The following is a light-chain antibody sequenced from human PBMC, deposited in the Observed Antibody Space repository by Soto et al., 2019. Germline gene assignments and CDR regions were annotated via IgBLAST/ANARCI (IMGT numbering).Light chain of an antibody. CDR2: NTS. CDR3: QQYNNWPPKT. CDR1: QSVSSN. V-gene: IGKV3-15*01. J-gene: IGKJ3*01. Sequence: ETVLTQPPATLSASPGARATLSCRAGQSVSSNLAWYQQKPGQPPRLLIYNTSTRATGIPARFSGSGSGTEFTLTISSPQSEDSAVYYCQQYNNWPPKTFGPGTKVDIK.